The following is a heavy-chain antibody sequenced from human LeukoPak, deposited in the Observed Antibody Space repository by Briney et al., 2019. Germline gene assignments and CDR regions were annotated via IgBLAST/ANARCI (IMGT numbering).Heavy chain of an antibody. Sequence: SVKVSCKASGGTFSSYAISWVRQAPGQGLEWMGRIIPILGIANYAQKFQGRVTITADKSTSTAYMELSSLRSEDTAVYYCAREVPVAPYTVGATRGGRFDYWGQGTLVTVSS. CDR1: GGTFSSYA. D-gene: IGHD1-26*01. CDR3: AREVPVAPYTVGATRGGRFDY. CDR2: IIPILGIA. V-gene: IGHV1-69*04. J-gene: IGHJ4*02.